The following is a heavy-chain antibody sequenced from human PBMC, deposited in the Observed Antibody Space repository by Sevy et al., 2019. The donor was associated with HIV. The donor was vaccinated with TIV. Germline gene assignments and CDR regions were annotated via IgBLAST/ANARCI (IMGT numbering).Heavy chain of an antibody. J-gene: IGHJ4*02. CDR1: GYTFTDYF. CDR3: ARGYTGHEEGDY. V-gene: IGHV1-2*02. D-gene: IGHD2-2*02. Sequence: ASVKVSCKASGYTFTDYFLHWVRQAPGQGLEWMGWINPHSGGTIFAQKFQGRVAMTRDPSISTAYLDLGRLRFDDTAVYYCARGYTGHEEGDYWGQGTLVTVSS. CDR2: INPHSGGT.